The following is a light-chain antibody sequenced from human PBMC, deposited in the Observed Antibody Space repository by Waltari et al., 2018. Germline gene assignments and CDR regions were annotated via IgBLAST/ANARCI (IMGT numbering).Light chain of an antibody. V-gene: IGLV1-40*01. Sequence: QSVLTQPPSVSGAPGQRVTISCSGSNSNIGAPSDVHWYQQLPGSAPKPPIPSVNHQPPTGPDGFAASMSGRSATLAIAGPQAEEGAVYYCQSFDNALGAYVFGTGTTVIVL. CDR3: QSFDNALGAYV. J-gene: IGLJ1*01. CDR1: NSNIGAPSD. CDR2: SVN.